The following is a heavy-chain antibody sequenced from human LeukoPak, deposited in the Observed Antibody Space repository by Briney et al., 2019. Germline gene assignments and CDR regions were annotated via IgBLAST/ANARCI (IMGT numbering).Heavy chain of an antibody. D-gene: IGHD2/OR15-2a*01. V-gene: IGHV3-30*18. CDR1: GFTFSSSD. J-gene: IGHJ4*02. CDR2: ISYDATNK. CDR3: AKASSNYFYYFEY. Sequence: PGRSLRLSCAASGFTFSSSDMHWVRQAPGKGLEWVAVISYDATNKYYADSVKGRFTLSRDNSKNTLYLQTNTLRDEDTAVYYCAKASSNYFYYFEYWGQGTLVTV.